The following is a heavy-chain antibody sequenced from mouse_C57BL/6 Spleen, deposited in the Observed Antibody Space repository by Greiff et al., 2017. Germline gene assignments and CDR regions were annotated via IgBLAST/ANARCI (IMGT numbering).Heavy chain of an antibody. CDR3: ASSVEATENYAMDY. V-gene: IGHV1-64*01. Sequence: VQLQQSGAGLVKPGASVKLSCKASGYTFTSYWMHWVKQRPGQGLEWIGMIHPNSGSTNYNEKFKSKATLTVDKSSSTAYMQLSSLTSEDSAVYYCASSVEATENYAMDYWGQGTSVTVSS. D-gene: IGHD1-1*01. CDR2: IHPNSGST. CDR1: GYTFTSYW. J-gene: IGHJ4*01.